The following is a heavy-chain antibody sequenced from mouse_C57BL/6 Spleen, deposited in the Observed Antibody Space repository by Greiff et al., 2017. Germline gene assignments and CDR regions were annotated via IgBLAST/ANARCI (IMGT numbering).Heavy chain of an antibody. CDR2: ISSSGST. CDR1: GYSITNGNHW. Sequence: EVQLQQSGPALVKPSQTVSLTCTVTGYSITNGNHWWNWIRQVSGSKLVWIGYISSSGSTDSNPSLKSRISITRDTSKNQLFLQLNSVTTEDIATYDCARGKATVGAMDYWGQGTSVTVSS. V-gene: IGHV3-4*01. D-gene: IGHD1-1*01. J-gene: IGHJ4*01. CDR3: ARGKATVGAMDY.